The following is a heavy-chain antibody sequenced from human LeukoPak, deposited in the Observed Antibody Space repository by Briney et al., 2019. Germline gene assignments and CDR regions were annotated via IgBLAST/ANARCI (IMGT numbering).Heavy chain of an antibody. CDR1: GYTFTSYD. V-gene: IGHV1-8*01. CDR3: ARGRGALRYFGWLLQNYYYYGMDV. CDR2: MNPNSGNT. Sequence: GASVKVSCKASGYTFTSYDINWVRQATGQGLEWMGWMNPNSGNTGYAQKFQGRVTMTRNTSISTAYMELSSLRSEDTAVYYCARGRGALRYFGWLLQNYYYYGMDVWGQGTTVTVSS. J-gene: IGHJ6*02. D-gene: IGHD3-9*01.